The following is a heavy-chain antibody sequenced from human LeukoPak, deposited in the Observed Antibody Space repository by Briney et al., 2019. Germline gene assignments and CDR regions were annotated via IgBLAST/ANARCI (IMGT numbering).Heavy chain of an antibody. CDR1: GFTFSSYN. J-gene: IGHJ4*02. CDR2: IDSSSRYI. Sequence: GGSLRLSCAASGFTFSSYNMDWVRQAPGKGLEWVSFIDSSSRYIYQAASVKGGFTISRENAKSSVFQQMNRLRAEDTAVYYCARASLKWEPSDYWGQGTLVTVSS. D-gene: IGHD1-26*01. CDR3: ARASLKWEPSDY. V-gene: IGHV3-21*01.